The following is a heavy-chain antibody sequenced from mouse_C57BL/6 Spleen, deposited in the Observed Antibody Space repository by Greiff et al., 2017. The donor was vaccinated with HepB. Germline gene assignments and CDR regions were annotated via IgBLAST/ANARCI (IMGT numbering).Heavy chain of an antibody. J-gene: IGHJ3*01. CDR1: GYTFTSYW. D-gene: IGHD1-1*01. Sequence: QVQLQQPGAELVRPGSSVKLSCKASGYTFTSYWMDWVKQRPGQGLEWIGNIYPSDSETHYNQKFKDKATLTVDKSSSTAYMQLSSLTSEDSAVYYCARGDYGSSLGAYWGQGTLVTVSA. CDR2: IYPSDSET. CDR3: ARGDYGSSLGAY. V-gene: IGHV1-61*01.